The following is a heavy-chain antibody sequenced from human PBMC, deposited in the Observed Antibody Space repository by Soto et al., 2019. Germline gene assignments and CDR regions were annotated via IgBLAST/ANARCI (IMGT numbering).Heavy chain of an antibody. D-gene: IGHD3-3*01. V-gene: IGHV3-74*01. CDR3: ARDLQYDFWSGFGYYYGMDV. CDR1: GFTFSSYW. J-gene: IGHJ6*02. Sequence: GGSLRLSCAASGFTFSSYWMHWVRQAPGKGLVWVSRINSDGSSTSYADSVKGRFTISRDNAKNTLYLQMNSLRAEDTAVYYCARDLQYDFWSGFGYYYGMDVWGQGTTVTVSS. CDR2: INSDGSST.